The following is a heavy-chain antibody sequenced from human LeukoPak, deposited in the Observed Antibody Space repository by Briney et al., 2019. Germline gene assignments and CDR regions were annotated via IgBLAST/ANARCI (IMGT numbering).Heavy chain of an antibody. V-gene: IGHV3-48*03. CDR2: ISSSGSAV. J-gene: IGHJ4*02. CDR3: ARGGSLGY. Sequence: GGSLRLSCAASGFTFSSYEMNWVRQAPGKGLEWVSKISSSGSAVYYADSVKGRFTISRDNAKSTLYLQMNSLRVEDTAVYYCARGGSLGYWGQGTLVTVSS. CDR1: GFTFSSYE. D-gene: IGHD6-19*01.